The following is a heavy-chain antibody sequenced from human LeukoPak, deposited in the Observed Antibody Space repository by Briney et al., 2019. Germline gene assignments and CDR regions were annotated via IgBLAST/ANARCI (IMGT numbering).Heavy chain of an antibody. V-gene: IGHV3-23*01. Sequence: GGSLRLSCAASGFSVGNNYMSWVRQAPGKGLEWVAGISDSGGRTNYADSVKGRLTISRDNPKNTLYLQMNSLRAEDTAVYFCAKRGVVIRVILVGFHKEAYYFDSWGQGALVTVSS. CDR3: AKRGVVIRVILVGFHKEAYYFDS. CDR1: GFSVGNNY. CDR2: ISDSGGRT. D-gene: IGHD3-22*01. J-gene: IGHJ4*02.